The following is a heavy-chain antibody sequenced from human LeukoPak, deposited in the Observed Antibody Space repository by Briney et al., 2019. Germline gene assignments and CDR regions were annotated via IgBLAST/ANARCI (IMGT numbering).Heavy chain of an antibody. V-gene: IGHV3-23*01. CDR3: AKDPSVVVAGTLDY. CDR2: TSGSGGST. Sequence: PGGSLRLSCAASGFTFSSYAMSWVRQAPGKGLEWVSATSGSGGSTYYADSVKGRFTISRDNSKNTLYLQMNSLRAEDAAVYYCAKDPSVVVAGTLDYWGQGTLVTVSS. CDR1: GFTFSSYA. D-gene: IGHD6-19*01. J-gene: IGHJ4*02.